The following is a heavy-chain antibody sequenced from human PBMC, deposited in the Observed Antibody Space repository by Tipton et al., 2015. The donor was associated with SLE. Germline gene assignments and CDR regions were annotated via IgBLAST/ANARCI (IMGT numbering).Heavy chain of an antibody. V-gene: IGHV4-30-2*04. J-gene: IGHJ4*02. CDR3: ARDVEDLCLLDY. Sequence: TCYNPSLRSRVTISVGTSKNQFSLKLSSVTAADTALYYCARDVEDLCLLDYWGQGTLVTVSS. CDR2: T. D-gene: IGHD2-15*01.